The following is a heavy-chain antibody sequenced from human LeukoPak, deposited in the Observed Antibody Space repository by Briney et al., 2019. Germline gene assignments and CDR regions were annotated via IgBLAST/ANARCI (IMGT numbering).Heavy chain of an antibody. CDR2: INPNSGGT. CDR3: ARGLAVPGKAGFDAFDI. D-gene: IGHD6-19*01. V-gene: IGHV1-2*02. J-gene: IGHJ3*02. CDR1: GYTFTGYY. Sequence: GASVKVSCKASGYTFTGYYIHWVRQAPGQGLEWMGWINPNSGGTNYAQRFQGRVTMTRDTSISTAYMELSTLTFDDTALYYCARGLAVPGKAGFDAFDIWGQGTMVTVSS.